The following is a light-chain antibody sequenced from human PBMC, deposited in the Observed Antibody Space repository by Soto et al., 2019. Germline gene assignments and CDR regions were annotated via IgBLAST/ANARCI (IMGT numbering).Light chain of an antibody. CDR1: SDSIASNY. CDR2: END. CDR3: QSCDSNSRVV. J-gene: IGLJ3*02. V-gene: IGLV6-57*04. Sequence: NFMLTQPHSVSESPGKAVTISCTRSSDSIASNYVQWYQQRPGSAPTTIIFENDQRPSGVPARFSGSIDSSSNSASLTISGLKTEDEADYYCQSCDSNSRVVFGGGTKLTVL.